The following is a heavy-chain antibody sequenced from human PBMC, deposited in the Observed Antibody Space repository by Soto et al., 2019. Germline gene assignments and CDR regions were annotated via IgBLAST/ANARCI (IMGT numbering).Heavy chain of an antibody. CDR1: GGSISSYY. CDR2: IYYSGST. V-gene: IGHV4-59*01. J-gene: IGHJ6*03. D-gene: IGHD4-17*01. CDR3: ARVGGYGDPRYYYYYRDV. Sequence: SETLSLTCTVSGGSISSYYWSWIRQPPGKGLEWIGYIYYSGSTNYNPSLKSRVTISVDTSKNQFSLKLSSVTAADTAVYYCARVGGYGDPRYYYYYRDVWGKGTTVTVPS.